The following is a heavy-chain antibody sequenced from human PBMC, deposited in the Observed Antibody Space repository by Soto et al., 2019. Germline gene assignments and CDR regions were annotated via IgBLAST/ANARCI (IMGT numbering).Heavy chain of an antibody. CDR3: TTRNPGYCSSTSCRGAFDS. V-gene: IGHV3-15*01. J-gene: IGHJ3*02. D-gene: IGHD2-2*01. CDR1: GFTFSNAW. CDR2: IKSKTDGGTT. Sequence: PGWSLRLSCAASGFTFSNAWMSLVRQAPGKGLEWVGRIKSKTDGGTTDYAAPVKGRFTISSDDSKNTLYLQMNSLKTEDTAVYYCTTRNPGYCSSTSCRGAFDSWGQGTMVTVSS.